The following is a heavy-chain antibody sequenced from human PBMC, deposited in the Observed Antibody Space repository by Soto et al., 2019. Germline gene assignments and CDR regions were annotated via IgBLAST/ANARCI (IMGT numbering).Heavy chain of an antibody. CDR1: GFTFSSYD. CDR2: IGTAGDT. Sequence: GESLRLSCRASGFTFSSYDLHWFRQATGKALEWVSAIGTAGDTYYPGSVKGRFTISRENAKNSLYLQMNSLRAGDTAVYYCARGVVVVAATVGVRAFDIWGQGT. V-gene: IGHV3-13*01. J-gene: IGHJ3*02. D-gene: IGHD2-15*01. CDR3: ARGVVVVAATVGVRAFDI.